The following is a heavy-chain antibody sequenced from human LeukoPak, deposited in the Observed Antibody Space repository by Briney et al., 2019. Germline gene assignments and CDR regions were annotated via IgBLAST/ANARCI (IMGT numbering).Heavy chain of an antibody. J-gene: IGHJ6*03. CDR3: ARDRKYQLLWFYYYMDV. D-gene: IGHD2-2*01. Sequence: GGSLRLSCAASGFTFSDYYMSWIRQAPGKGLEWVSYISSSGSTIYYADSVKGRFTISRDNAKNSLYLQMNSLRAEDTALYYCARDRKYQLLWFYYYMDVWGKGTTVTVSS. CDR1: GFTFSDYY. V-gene: IGHV3-11*01. CDR2: ISSSGSTI.